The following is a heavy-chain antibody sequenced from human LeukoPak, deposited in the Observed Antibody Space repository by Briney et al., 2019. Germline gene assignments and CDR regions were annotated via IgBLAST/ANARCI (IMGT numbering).Heavy chain of an antibody. CDR3: ARDRGVEGADTFDY. V-gene: IGHV1-18*01. Sequence: ASVKISCKTSGYTFVTYGIRWVRPAPGQGLAWMGWISPKSGHANYAQKFRGRVTMTTDTATTTAYMELGSLRSDDTAVYYCARDRGVEGADTFDYWGQGTLVTVSS. CDR1: GYTFVTYG. CDR2: ISPKSGHA. D-gene: IGHD1-26*01. J-gene: IGHJ4*02.